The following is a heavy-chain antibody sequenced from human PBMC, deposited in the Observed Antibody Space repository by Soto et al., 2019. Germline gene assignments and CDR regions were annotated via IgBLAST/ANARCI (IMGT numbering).Heavy chain of an antibody. CDR1: GGSISSYY. J-gene: IGHJ3*02. D-gene: IGHD3-10*01. Sequence: LSLTCTVSGGSISSYYWSWIRQPPGKGLEWIGYIYYSGSTNYNPSLKSRVTISVDTSKNQFSLKLSSVTAADTAVYYCASSYYYGPVGRGAFDIWGQGTMVTVSS. CDR2: IYYSGST. V-gene: IGHV4-59*01. CDR3: ASSYYYGPVGRGAFDI.